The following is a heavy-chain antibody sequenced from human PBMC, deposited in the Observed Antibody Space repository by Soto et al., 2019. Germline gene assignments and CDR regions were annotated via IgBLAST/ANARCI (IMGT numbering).Heavy chain of an antibody. Sequence: EVQLVESGGGLVQPGGSLRLSCAASGFTFSNYNMNWVRQAPGKGLDWVSFISSTSSTIYYADSVKGRFTISRDNAKNPLYLQMNSLRGEDTAVYYCARALERRYSYGSIVYWGQGTLVTVSS. V-gene: IGHV3-48*01. CDR3: ARALERRYSYGSIVY. CDR1: GFTFSNYN. D-gene: IGHD5-18*01. CDR2: ISSTSSTI. J-gene: IGHJ4*02.